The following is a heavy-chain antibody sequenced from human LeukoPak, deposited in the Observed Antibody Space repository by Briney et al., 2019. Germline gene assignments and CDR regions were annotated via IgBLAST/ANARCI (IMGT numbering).Heavy chain of an antibody. CDR1: GFSLSTSGVR. Sequence: SGPALVKPTQTLTLTCTFSGFSLSTSGVRVSRIRQPPGKALEWLARIDWDDDKFYTPSLKTRLTISKDTSKNQVVLTMTNMDPVDTATYYCARILSDSGSYHFDYWGQGTLVTVSS. CDR3: ARILSDSGSYHFDY. CDR2: IDWDDDK. V-gene: IGHV2-70*04. J-gene: IGHJ4*02. D-gene: IGHD3-10*01.